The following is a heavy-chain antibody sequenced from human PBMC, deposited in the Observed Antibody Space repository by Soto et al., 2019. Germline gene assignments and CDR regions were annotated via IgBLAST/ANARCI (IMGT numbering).Heavy chain of an antibody. CDR3: AREIIALMGAIRWFAP. J-gene: IGHJ5*02. CDR2: INGDGTSI. Sequence: EVQLVESGGGLVQPGGSLRLSCAASGFTFTSHWMHWVRQAPGKGPVWVSRINGDGTSISYADSVKGRFTISRDNAKNTLYLQMNSLRAEDTAVYYCAREIIALMGAIRWFAPLGQGTLVTVSS. CDR1: GFTFTSHW. V-gene: IGHV3-74*01. D-gene: IGHD2-8*01.